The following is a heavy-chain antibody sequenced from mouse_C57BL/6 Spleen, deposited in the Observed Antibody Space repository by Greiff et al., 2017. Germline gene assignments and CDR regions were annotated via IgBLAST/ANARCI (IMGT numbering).Heavy chain of an antibody. J-gene: IGHJ1*03. D-gene: IGHD4-1*01. Sequence: EVKLVESGGGLVQPKGSLKLPCAASGFSFNTYAMNWVRQAPGKGLEWVARIRSKSNNYATYYADSVKDRFTISRDDSESMLYLQMNNLKTEDTAMYYCVRHGWDVPDWYFDVWGTGTTVTVSS. CDR2: IRSKSNNYAT. CDR1: GFSFNTYA. V-gene: IGHV10-1*01. CDR3: VRHGWDVPDWYFDV.